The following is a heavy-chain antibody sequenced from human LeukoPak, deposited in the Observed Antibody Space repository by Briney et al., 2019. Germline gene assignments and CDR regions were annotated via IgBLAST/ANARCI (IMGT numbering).Heavy chain of an antibody. V-gene: IGHV1-69*01. D-gene: IGHD3-10*01. CDR1: GGTFSSYA. CDR3: ARPQTQNIGFGELLYGSLDY. Sequence: GSSVKVSCKASGGTFSSYAISWVRQAPGQGLEWMGGIIPIFGTANCAQKFQGRVTITADESTSTAYMELSSLRSEDTAVYYCARPQTQNIGFGELLYGSLDYWGQGTLVTVSS. CDR2: IIPIFGTA. J-gene: IGHJ4*02.